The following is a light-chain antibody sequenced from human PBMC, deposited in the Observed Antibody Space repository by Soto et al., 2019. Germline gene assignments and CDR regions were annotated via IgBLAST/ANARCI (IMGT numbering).Light chain of an antibody. J-gene: IGKJ4*01. Sequence: DVLLTQSTAYLGVSLGERATVNCKSSQSVLYSSNNKNYLAWYQQKPGQPPKLLIYWASTRASGVPDRFSGSGSGTDFTLTISSLQAEDVAVYYCQQYYSTPLTFGGGTKVDIK. CDR3: QQYYSTPLT. V-gene: IGKV4-1*01. CDR2: WAS. CDR1: QSVLYSSNNKNY.